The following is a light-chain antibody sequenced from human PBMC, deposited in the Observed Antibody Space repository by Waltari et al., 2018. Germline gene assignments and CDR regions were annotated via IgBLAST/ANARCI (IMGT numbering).Light chain of an antibody. J-gene: IGLJ1*01. V-gene: IGLV1-44*01. CDR1: DSNIGANS. Sequence: QSVLTQAPSASGTPGRGVTVSCSGSDSNIGANSVTWYQHVPGAAPKVLIYRSNRRPSGAPDRVSGSKSGTSASLAISGLRSEDEADYYCAAWDDRLDSYVFGTGTRVTVL. CDR3: AAWDDRLDSYV. CDR2: RSN.